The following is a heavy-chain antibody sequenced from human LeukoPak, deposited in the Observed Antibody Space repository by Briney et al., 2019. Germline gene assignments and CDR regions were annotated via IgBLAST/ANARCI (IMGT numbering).Heavy chain of an antibody. D-gene: IGHD5-24*01. CDR1: GYTFTSYA. J-gene: IGHJ3*02. V-gene: IGHV1-3*01. CDR2: INAGNGNT. CDR3: AREMMATIRADAFDI. Sequence: WASVKVSCKASGYTFTSYAMYWVRQAPGQRLEWMGWINAGNGNTKYSQKFQGRVTITRDTSASTAYMELSSLRSEDTAVYYCAREMMATIRADAFDIWGQGTMVTVSS.